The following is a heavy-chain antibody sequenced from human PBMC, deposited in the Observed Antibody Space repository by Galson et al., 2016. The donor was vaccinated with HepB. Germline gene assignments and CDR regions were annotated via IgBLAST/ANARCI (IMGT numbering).Heavy chain of an antibody. J-gene: IGHJ4*02. Sequence: SLRLSCAASGFTFSNYAVHWVRQAPGMGLEWVAFISYDGGLNYYADSVKGRFTIYRDNSKNTVYLQINTLRGEDTAVYYCARVSSGWYFDYWGQGTLVTVSS. D-gene: IGHD6-19*01. V-gene: IGHV3-30*04. CDR2: ISYDGGLN. CDR1: GFTFSNYA. CDR3: ARVSSGWYFDY.